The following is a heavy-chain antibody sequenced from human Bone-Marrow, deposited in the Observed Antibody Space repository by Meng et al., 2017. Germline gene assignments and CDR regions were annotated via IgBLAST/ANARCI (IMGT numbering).Heavy chain of an antibody. D-gene: IGHD6-19*01. J-gene: IGHJ6*02. CDR2: IYYSGST. CDR3: ARELIAVAGALDGMDV. Sequence: GSLRLSCVVSGGSFSDYYWSWIRQPPGKGLEWIGSIYYSGSTYYNPSLKSRVTISVDTSKNQFYLKLSSVTAADTAVYYCARELIAVAGALDGMDVWGQGAMVTVSS. V-gene: IGHV4-34*01. CDR1: GGSFSDYY.